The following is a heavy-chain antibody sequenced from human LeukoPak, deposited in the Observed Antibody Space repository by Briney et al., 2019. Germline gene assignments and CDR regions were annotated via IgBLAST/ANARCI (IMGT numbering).Heavy chain of an antibody. CDR3: ARISTAVAGADY. Sequence: GGSLRLSCGAFGFTFSSSWMRWVRQAPGKGLEWVANIKQDGSEKYYVDSVKGRFTISRDNTKNSLYLQMDSLRAEDTAVYYCARISTAVAGADYWGQGTLVTVSS. CDR2: IKQDGSEK. V-gene: IGHV3-7*01. CDR1: GFTFSSSW. J-gene: IGHJ4*02. D-gene: IGHD6-19*01.